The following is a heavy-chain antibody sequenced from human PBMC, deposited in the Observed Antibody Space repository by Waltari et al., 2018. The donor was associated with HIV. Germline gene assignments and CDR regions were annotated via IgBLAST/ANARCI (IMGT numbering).Heavy chain of an antibody. J-gene: IGHJ3*02. Sequence: QLQLQESGPGLVKPSETLSLPCTVSGGSISSSSYYWGWIRPPPGKGLEWIGSSYYSGSTYYNPSLKSRVTISVDTSKNQFSLKLSSVTAADTAVYYCARERRPDAFDIWGQGTMVTVST. CDR3: ARERRPDAFDI. CDR2: SYYSGST. V-gene: IGHV4-39*02. CDR1: GGSISSSSYY.